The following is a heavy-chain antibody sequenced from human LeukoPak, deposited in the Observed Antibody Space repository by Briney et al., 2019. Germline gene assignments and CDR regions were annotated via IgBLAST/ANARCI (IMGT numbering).Heavy chain of an antibody. Sequence: ASAKDSCKASGYTFTSDSITWVREAPGQGLEWMGWISAYNGKTNYAQKLQGKVTMTTDTSTSTAYMELRSLRSDDTAVYYCARDRTKIFGVVKGNDAFDIWGQGTMVTVSS. CDR1: GYTFTSDS. D-gene: IGHD3-3*01. V-gene: IGHV1-18*01. J-gene: IGHJ3*02. CDR2: ISAYNGKT. CDR3: ARDRTKIFGVVKGNDAFDI.